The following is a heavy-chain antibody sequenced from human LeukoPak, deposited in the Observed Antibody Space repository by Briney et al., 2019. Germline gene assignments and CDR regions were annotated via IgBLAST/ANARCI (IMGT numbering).Heavy chain of an antibody. D-gene: IGHD6-19*01. Sequence: GASVKVSCKASGGTFSSYAISWVRQAPGQGLEWMGGIIPIFGTANYAQKFQGRVTITADESTSTAYMELSSLRSEDTAVYYCNQESGWAGGPNAFDIWGQGTMVTVSS. CDR1: GGTFSSYA. J-gene: IGHJ3*02. CDR2: IIPIFGTA. CDR3: NQESGWAGGPNAFDI. V-gene: IGHV1-69*13.